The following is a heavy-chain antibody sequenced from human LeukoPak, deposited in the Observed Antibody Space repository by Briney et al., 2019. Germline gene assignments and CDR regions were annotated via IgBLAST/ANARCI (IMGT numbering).Heavy chain of an antibody. D-gene: IGHD6-6*01. V-gene: IGHV1-8*01. Sequence: ASVKVSCKTSEYTFSSYDINWVRQATGQGLEWMGWMNPNSGNTGYAQKFQGRVTMTRNTSISTAYMELSSLRSEDTAVYYCARGRQLSAFDYWGQGTLVTASS. J-gene: IGHJ4*02. CDR3: ARGRQLSAFDY. CDR2: MNPNSGNT. CDR1: EYTFSSYD.